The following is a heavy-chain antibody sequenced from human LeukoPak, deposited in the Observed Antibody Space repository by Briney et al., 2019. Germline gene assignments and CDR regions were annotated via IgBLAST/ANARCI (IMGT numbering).Heavy chain of an antibody. J-gene: IGHJ4*02. CDR3: ARGSSLWFGDR. D-gene: IGHD3-10*01. Sequence: PGGSLRLSCAASGFTFSSYWMTWVRQAPGKGLEWVANIKQDGSEKYYVDSVKGRFTISRDNAKNLLYLQRNSLRAEDTAIYFCARGSSLWFGDRWGQGTLVTVSS. CDR2: IKQDGSEK. V-gene: IGHV3-7*03. CDR1: GFTFSSYW.